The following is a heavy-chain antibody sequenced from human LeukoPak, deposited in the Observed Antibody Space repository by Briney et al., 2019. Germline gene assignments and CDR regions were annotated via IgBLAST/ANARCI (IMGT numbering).Heavy chain of an antibody. Sequence: PGGSLRLSCAASGFTFSNYGMHWVRQAPGKGLEWVAVIWPDGSQKYYADSVKGRFTISRDNSKNTMYLQMNSLKAEDTAVYHCARFEVDYGLDYLGQGTLVTVSS. CDR3: ARFEVDYGLDY. CDR1: GFTFSNYG. CDR2: IWPDGSQK. J-gene: IGHJ4*02. D-gene: IGHD4-17*01. V-gene: IGHV3-33*01.